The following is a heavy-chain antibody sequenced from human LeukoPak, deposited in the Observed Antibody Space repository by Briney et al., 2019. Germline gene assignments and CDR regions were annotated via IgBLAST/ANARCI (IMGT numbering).Heavy chain of an antibody. CDR3: ARDPRYQLLYRGWYFDL. D-gene: IGHD2-2*02. J-gene: IGHJ2*01. CDR2: TYYRSKWYN. V-gene: IGHV6-1*01. Sequence: SQTPSLTCAISGDSVSSNSAAWNWIRQSPSRGLEWLGRTYYRSKWYNDYAVSVKSRITINPDTSKNQLSLQLNSVTPEDTAVYYCARDPRYQLLYRGWYFDLWGRGTLVTVSS. CDR1: GDSVSSNSAA.